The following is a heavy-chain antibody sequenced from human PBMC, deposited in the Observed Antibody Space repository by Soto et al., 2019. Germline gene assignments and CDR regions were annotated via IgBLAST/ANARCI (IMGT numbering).Heavy chain of an antibody. CDR3: ASSTATDSYYFDY. CDR2: ISYDGSSK. D-gene: IGHD2-15*01. Sequence: GGSLRLSCAASGFTFSSYSMHWVRQAPGKGLEWVAVISYDGSSKYYADSVKGRFTISRDNFKNTLYLQMNSLRAEDTAVYYCASSTATDSYYFDYWGQGTLVTVSS. J-gene: IGHJ4*02. CDR1: GFTFSSYS. V-gene: IGHV3-30-3*01.